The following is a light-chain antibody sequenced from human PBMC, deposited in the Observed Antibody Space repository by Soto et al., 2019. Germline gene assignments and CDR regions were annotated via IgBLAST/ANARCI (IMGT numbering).Light chain of an antibody. CDR2: EIT. J-gene: IGLJ2*01. V-gene: IGLV2-14*01. CDR1: RDDIGAYDY. Sequence: QSALTQPASVSGSPGQSITISCAGTRDDIGAYDYVSWYQQHPGNAPKLLVYEITNRPSGVSDRFSGSKSGNTASLTISGHQGEDEADYYCNSYTNSSAVVFGGGTKVTVL. CDR3: NSYTNSSAVV.